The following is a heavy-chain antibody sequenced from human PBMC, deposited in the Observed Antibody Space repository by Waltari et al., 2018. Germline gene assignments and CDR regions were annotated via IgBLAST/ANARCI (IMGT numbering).Heavy chain of an antibody. Sequence: EVQLVESGGGLVQPGGSLRLSCAASGFTFSSYSMNWVRQAPGKGLEWVSYISSSSSTIYYAGSGKGRFTISRDNAKNSLYLQMNSLRAEDTAVYYCARDHQYNWNSYYYYYYYMDVWGKGTTVTVSS. CDR2: ISSSSSTI. CDR1: GFTFSSYS. CDR3: ARDHQYNWNSYYYYYYYMDV. J-gene: IGHJ6*03. D-gene: IGHD1-7*01. V-gene: IGHV3-48*04.